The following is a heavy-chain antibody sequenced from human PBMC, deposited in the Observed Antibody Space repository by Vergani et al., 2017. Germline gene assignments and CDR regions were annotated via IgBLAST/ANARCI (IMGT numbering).Heavy chain of an antibody. CDR1: GFTFSSYA. V-gene: IGHV3-23*01. Sequence: EVQLLESGGGLVQPGGSLRLSCAASGFTFSSYAMSWVRQAPGKGLEWVSAISGSGGSKYYADSVKGRFTISRDNTKNTLYLQMNILRAEDTAVYYCARVGSSSSCNYYYYMDVWGKGTTVTVSS. J-gene: IGHJ6*03. D-gene: IGHD6-6*01. CDR2: ISGSGGSK. CDR3: ARVGSSSSCNYYYYMDV.